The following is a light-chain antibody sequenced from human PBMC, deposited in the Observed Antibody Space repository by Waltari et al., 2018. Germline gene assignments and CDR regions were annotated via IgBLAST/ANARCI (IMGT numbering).Light chain of an antibody. J-gene: IGLJ2*01. CDR2: SNN. V-gene: IGLV1-44*01. CDR1: NSNISSNA. CDR3: GTWEDSLNGPL. Sequence: QSPPTQAPSPSGTPGQRVPISCSGSNSNISSNAFTWYQQLPGTAPKLLIYSNNQRTSGVPDRFSGSKSGTSGSLAISGLQSEDEADYYCGTWEDSLNGPLFGGGTKVTVL.